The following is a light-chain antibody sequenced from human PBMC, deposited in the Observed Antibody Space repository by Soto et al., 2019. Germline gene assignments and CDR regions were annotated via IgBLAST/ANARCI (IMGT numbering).Light chain of an antibody. J-gene: IGLJ1*01. CDR1: SIDVGGYNY. CDR2: DVA. CDR3: SSYTSSSTLYV. Sequence: QSAVTQPASVSRSPGQSIAISCTGASIDVGGYNYVSWYQQHPGKAPKLMIYDVASRPSGVSDRFSGSKSGNTASLTISGLQAEDEADYYCSSYTSSSTLYVFGTGTKVTVL. V-gene: IGLV2-14*03.